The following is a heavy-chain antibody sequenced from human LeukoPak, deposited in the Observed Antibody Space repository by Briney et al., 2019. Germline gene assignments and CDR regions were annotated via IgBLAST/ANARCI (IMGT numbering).Heavy chain of an antibody. CDR3: AKSAYYDSSGFYREYYFDY. J-gene: IGHJ4*02. Sequence: PGGSLRLSCAASGFTFSDYYMSWIRQAPGKGLEWVSYISSSSSYTNYADSVKGRFTISRDNAKNSLYLQMNSLRAEDTAVYYCAKSAYYDSSGFYREYYFDYWGQRTLVTASS. D-gene: IGHD3-22*01. CDR1: GFTFSDYY. CDR2: ISSSSSYT. V-gene: IGHV3-11*03.